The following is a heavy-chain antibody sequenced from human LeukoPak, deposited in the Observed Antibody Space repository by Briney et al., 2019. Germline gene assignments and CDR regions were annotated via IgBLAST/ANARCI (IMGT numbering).Heavy chain of an antibody. CDR1: GYTLTELS. V-gene: IGHV1-24*01. J-gene: IGHJ5*02. D-gene: IGHD1-26*01. CDR2: FDPEDGET. Sequence: GASVKLSCKVSGYTLTELSMHWVRQAPGKGLEWMGGFDPEDGETIYAQKFQGRVTMTEDTSTDTAYMELSSLRSEDTAVYYCATLGVGAATVFGWFDPWGQGTLVTVSS. CDR3: ATLGVGAATVFGWFDP.